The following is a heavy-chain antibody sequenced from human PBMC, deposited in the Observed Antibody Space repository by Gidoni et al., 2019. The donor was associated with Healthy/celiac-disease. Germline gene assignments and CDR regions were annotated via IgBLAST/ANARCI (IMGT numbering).Heavy chain of an antibody. Sequence: EVQLVESGGGLVQPGGSLRLSCAASGFTFSSSAMHWVRQAPWKGLEYVSAISSSGGSTYYANSVKGRFTISRDNSKNTLYLQMGSLRAEDMAVYYCARDHCSGGSFYSAWYWYFDLWGRGTLVTVSS. CDR1: GFTFSSSA. D-gene: IGHD2-15*01. V-gene: IGHV3-64*01. CDR2: ISSSGGST. CDR3: ARDHCSGGSFYSAWYWYFDL. J-gene: IGHJ2*01.